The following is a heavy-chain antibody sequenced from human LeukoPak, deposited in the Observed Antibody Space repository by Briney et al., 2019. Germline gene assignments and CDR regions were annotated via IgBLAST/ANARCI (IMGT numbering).Heavy chain of an antibody. D-gene: IGHD1-26*01. J-gene: IGHJ4*02. V-gene: IGHV4-59*02. CDR3: ATLSGYFHH. CDR1: GGSVINYY. Sequence: SETLSLTCTLSGGSVINYYWSWIRQSPGKGLEWIGNIHYSGSTKYNPSLKSRVTISIDTAKNDFSLNLKFVTAADTAVYYCATLSGYFHHWGQGTLVTVSS. CDR2: IHYSGST.